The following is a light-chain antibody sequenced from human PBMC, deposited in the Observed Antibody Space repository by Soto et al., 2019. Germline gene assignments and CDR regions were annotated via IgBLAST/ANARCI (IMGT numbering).Light chain of an antibody. V-gene: IGKV3-15*01. CDR3: HQRQSWPRT. Sequence: EIVMTQSPATLSVSPGERATLTCRASESVSTKLAWYQQKPGQAPGLLIYGASTRATGIPARFSGSGSGTEFTLTISSLQPEDFALYYCHQRQSWPRTFGQGTKVDI. J-gene: IGKJ1*01. CDR2: GAS. CDR1: ESVSTK.